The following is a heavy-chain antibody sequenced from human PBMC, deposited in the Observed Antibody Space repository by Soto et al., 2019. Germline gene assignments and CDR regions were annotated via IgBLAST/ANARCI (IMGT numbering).Heavy chain of an antibody. Sequence: GGSLRLSCAASGFTFSSYAMSWVRQAPGKGLEWVAVIRYDGSNKYYADSVKGRFTISRDNSKNTLYLQMNSLRAEDTAVYYCARNRGWLASYYYYGMDVWGQGTTVTVSS. CDR2: IRYDGSNK. CDR3: ARNRGWLASYYYYGMDV. V-gene: IGHV3-33*08. CDR1: GFTFSSYA. J-gene: IGHJ6*02. D-gene: IGHD3-10*01.